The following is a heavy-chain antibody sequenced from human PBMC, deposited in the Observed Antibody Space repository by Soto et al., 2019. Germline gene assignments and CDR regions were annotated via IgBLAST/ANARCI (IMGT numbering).Heavy chain of an antibody. CDR2: IYSGGST. CDR3: ARAFLELHGMDV. V-gene: IGHV3-53*01. CDR1: GFTVSSNY. D-gene: IGHD1-7*01. Sequence: GGSLRLSCAASGFTVSSNYMSWVRQAPGKGLEWVSVIYSGGSTYYADSGKGRFTISRDNSKNTLYLQMNSLRAEDTAVYYCARAFLELHGMDVWGQGTTVTVSS. J-gene: IGHJ6*02.